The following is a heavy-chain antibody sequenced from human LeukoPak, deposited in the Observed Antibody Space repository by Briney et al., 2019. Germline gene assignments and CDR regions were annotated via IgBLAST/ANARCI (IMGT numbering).Heavy chain of an antibody. D-gene: IGHD3-9*01. CDR2: INPTGGST. CDR3: ARATPRLNYDVLTGYSPGLLDI. V-gene: IGHV1-46*01. J-gene: IGHJ3*02. CDR1: GYTFTSYY. Sequence: ASVKVSCKASGYTFTSYYMHWVRQAPGRGLEWMGIINPTGGSTTYAQKFQGRVTMTRDTSASTVYMELISLISEDTAVYYCARATPRLNYDVLTGYSPGLLDIWGEGTMVTVSS.